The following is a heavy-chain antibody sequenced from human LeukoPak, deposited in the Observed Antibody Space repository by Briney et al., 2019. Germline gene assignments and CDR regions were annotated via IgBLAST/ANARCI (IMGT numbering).Heavy chain of an antibody. V-gene: IGHV3-33*01. CDR3: ARNYYDYVWGSYRYGGGNWFDP. J-gene: IGHJ5*02. D-gene: IGHD3-16*02. CDR2: IWYDGSNK. CDR1: GFTFSSYG. Sequence: GGSLRLSCAASGFTFSSYGMHWVRQAPGKGLEWVAVIWYDGSNKYYADSVKGRFTISRDNSKNTPYLQMNSLRAEDTAVYYCARNYYDYVWGSYRYGGGNWFDPWGQGTLATVSS.